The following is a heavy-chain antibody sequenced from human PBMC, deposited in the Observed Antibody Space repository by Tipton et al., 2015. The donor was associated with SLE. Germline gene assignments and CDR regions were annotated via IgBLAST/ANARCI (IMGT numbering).Heavy chain of an antibody. V-gene: IGHV3-66*02. CDR2: IYSGGST. CDR1: GFTVRSNY. Sequence: SLRLSCAASGFTVRSNYMSWVRQAPGKGLEWVSVIYSGGSTYYADSVKGRFTISRDNSKNTLYLQMNSLRAEDTAVYYCARATPRGLGVKSFDIWGQGTMVTVSS. D-gene: IGHD2-8*02. J-gene: IGHJ3*02. CDR3: ARATPRGLGVKSFDI.